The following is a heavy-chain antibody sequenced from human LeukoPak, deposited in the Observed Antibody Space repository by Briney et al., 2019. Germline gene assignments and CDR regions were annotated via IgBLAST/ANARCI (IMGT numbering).Heavy chain of an antibody. CDR1: GFTFSTYV. D-gene: IGHD6-19*01. V-gene: IGHV3-23*01. CDR3: AKFSGWPTNYFDY. J-gene: IGHJ4*02. CDR2: FVSSGVSA. Sequence: GGSLRLSCAASGFTFSTYVMSWVRQAPGKGLVWVAGFVSSGVSANYADSVKGRFTISRDNTKNTLYLQMNNLSAEDTAVYYCAKFSGWPTNYFDYWGQGTLVTVSS.